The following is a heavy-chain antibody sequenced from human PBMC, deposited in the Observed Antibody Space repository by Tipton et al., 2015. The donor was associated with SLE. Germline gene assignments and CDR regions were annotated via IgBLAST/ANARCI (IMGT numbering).Heavy chain of an antibody. V-gene: IGHV3-7*01. J-gene: IGHJ4*02. CDR3: ARHSSSWPSV. CDR1: GFIFSSYW. D-gene: IGHD6-13*01. Sequence: SLRLSCAASGFIFSSYWMSWVRQAPGKGLEWVANIQQDGSEKYYVDSVKGRFTISRDNAKNSLYLQMNSLRAEDTAVYYCARHSSSWPSVWGQGTLVTVSS. CDR2: IQQDGSEK.